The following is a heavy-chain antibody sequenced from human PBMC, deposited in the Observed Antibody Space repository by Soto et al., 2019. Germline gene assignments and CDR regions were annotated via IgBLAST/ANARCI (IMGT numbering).Heavy chain of an antibody. Sequence: EVQLLDSGGGLVQPGGSLRLSCEASGFTFSNYAMNWVRQAPGKGLEWVLGISGGGDNTYYADSVKGRFTISRDNSKNTVFLQMNSLRAEDTAGYYCAKERLARGFDYWGQGPLVTVSS. CDR3: AKERLARGFDY. V-gene: IGHV3-23*01. CDR1: GFTFSNYA. CDR2: ISGGGDNT. J-gene: IGHJ4*02.